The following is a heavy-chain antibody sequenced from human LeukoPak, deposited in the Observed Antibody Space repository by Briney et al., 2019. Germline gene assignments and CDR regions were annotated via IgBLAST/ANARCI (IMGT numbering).Heavy chain of an antibody. Sequence: GGSLRLSCAASGFTFNRYNMNWVRQAPGKGLEWVSYISSSGGTMDYADSVKGRFTVSRDNGKKLVHLQLNSLRAEDTAVYFCARIPHPDYADAQWGQGTLVIVSS. J-gene: IGHJ4*02. CDR2: ISSSGGTM. CDR3: ARIPHPDYADAQ. D-gene: IGHD4-17*01. V-gene: IGHV3-48*03. CDR1: GFTFNRYN.